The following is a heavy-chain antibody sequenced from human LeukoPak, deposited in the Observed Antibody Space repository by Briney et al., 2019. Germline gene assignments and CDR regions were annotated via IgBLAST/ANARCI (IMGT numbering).Heavy chain of an antibody. CDR1: GFTFEDYG. Sequence: GGSLRLSCAASGFTFEDYGMSWVRQAPGKGLVWVSRIKSDGSSTTYADSVKGRFTISRDNARNTLYLQMNSLRAEDTAVYYCAKSDYFDSWGQGTLVTVSS. J-gene: IGHJ4*02. CDR2: IKSDGSST. V-gene: IGHV3-74*01. CDR3: AKSDYFDS.